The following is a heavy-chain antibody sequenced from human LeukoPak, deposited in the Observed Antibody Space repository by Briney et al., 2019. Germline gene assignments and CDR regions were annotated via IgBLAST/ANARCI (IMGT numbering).Heavy chain of an antibody. CDR2: ISGSGGST. V-gene: IGHV3-23*01. J-gene: IGHJ4*02. CDR3: AKGKGMAVADYY. D-gene: IGHD6-19*01. Sequence: PGGSLRLSCAASGFTFSSYAMSWVRQAPGKGLEWVSAISGSGGSTFYADSVKGRFTISRDNSKNTLYLQMNSLRAEDTAVYFCAKGKGMAVADYYWGQGSLVTVSS. CDR1: GFTFSSYA.